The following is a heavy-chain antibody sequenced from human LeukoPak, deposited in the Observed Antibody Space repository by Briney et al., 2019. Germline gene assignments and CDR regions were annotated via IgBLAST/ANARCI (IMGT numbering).Heavy chain of an antibody. V-gene: IGHV1-2*02. CDR3: ARDTYYYGSGSYFRVDY. Sequence: GASVKVSCKASGYTFTGYYMHWVRQAPGQGLEWMGWINPNSGGTNYAQKFRGRVTMTRDTSISTAYMELSRLRSDDTAVYYCARDTYYYGSGSYFRVDYWGQGTLVTVSS. CDR1: GYTFTGYY. D-gene: IGHD3-10*01. CDR2: INPNSGGT. J-gene: IGHJ4*02.